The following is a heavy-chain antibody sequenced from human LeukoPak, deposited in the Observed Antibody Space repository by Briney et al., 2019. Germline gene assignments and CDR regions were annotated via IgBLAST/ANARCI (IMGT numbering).Heavy chain of an antibody. CDR1: GGSISSYY. J-gene: IGHJ3*02. V-gene: IGHV4-59*08. CDR2: IYYSGST. CDR3: ARRNADDAFDI. Sequence: SETLSLTCTVSGGSISSYYWSWIRQPPGKGLEWIGYIYYSGSTNYNPSLKSQVTISVDTSKNQFSLKLSSVTAADTAVYYCARRNADDAFDIWGQGTMVTVSS.